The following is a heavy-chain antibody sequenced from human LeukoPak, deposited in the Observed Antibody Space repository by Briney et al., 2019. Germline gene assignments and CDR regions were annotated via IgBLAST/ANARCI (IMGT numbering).Heavy chain of an antibody. CDR1: GYTFTSYG. D-gene: IGHD3-22*01. V-gene: IGHV1-8*03. J-gene: IGHJ3*02. CDR2: MNPNSGNT. Sequence: ASVKVSCKASGYTFTSYGISWVRQAPGQGLEWMGWMNPNSGNTGYAQKFQGRVTITRNTSISTAYMELSSLRSEDTAVYYCARGHYDSSGYYEGDAFDIWGQGTMVTVSS. CDR3: ARGHYDSSGYYEGDAFDI.